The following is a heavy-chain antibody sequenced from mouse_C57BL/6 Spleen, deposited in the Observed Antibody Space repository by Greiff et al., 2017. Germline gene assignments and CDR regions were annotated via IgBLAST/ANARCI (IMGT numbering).Heavy chain of an antibody. CDR2: IYPGSGST. V-gene: IGHV1-55*01. CDR3: ASYYSNHTGAGPFDY. CDR1: GYTFTSYW. D-gene: IGHD2-5*01. Sequence: QVQLLQPGAELVKPGASVKMSCKASGYTFTSYWITWVKQRPGQGLEWIGDIYPGSGSTYYNEKFKSKATLTVDTSSSTAYMQLSSLTSEDSAVXCCASYYSNHTGAGPFDYWGQGTPLTVSS. J-gene: IGHJ2*01.